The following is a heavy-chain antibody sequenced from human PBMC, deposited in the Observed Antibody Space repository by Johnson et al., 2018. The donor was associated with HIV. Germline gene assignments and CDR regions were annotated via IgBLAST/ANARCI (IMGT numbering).Heavy chain of an antibody. CDR2: INWNVGST. D-gene: IGHD6-13*01. Sequence: VQLVESGGGLVQPGGSLRLSCAASGFTFSSYAMSWVRQAPGKGLEWVSDINWNVGSTDFADSVKGRSTISRDNSKNTLYLQMNSLRAEDTAVYYCARDGTSRGGAFDIWGQGTMVTVSS. CDR1: GFTFSSYA. CDR3: ARDGTSRGGAFDI. J-gene: IGHJ3*02. V-gene: IGHV3-23*04.